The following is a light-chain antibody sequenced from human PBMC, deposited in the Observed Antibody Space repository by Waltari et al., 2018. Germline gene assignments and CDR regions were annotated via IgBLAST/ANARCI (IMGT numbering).Light chain of an antibody. CDR2: RTS. CDR3: QQYGSSPYT. CDR1: QSVSSSY. J-gene: IGKJ2*01. V-gene: IGKV3-20*01. Sequence: EIVLTQSPGTLSLSPGERATLSCRASQSVSSSYLGGYQQKPGQAPRLLIYRTSNRATGIPDRFSGSGSGTDFTLTISRLEPEDFAVYYCQQYGSSPYTFGQGTKLEIK.